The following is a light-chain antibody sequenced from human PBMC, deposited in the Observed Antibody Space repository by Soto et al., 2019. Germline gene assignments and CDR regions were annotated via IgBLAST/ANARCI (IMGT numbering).Light chain of an antibody. CDR2: DVT. CDR1: RSDVGGYNY. Sequence: SALTQPRSVSGSPGQSVTISCTGTRSDVGGYNYVSWYQQHPGKAPKLMIYDVTKRPSGVPDRFSGSKSGNTSSLTISGLQAEDEADYYCCSYAGSYTLVFGGGTKLTVL. V-gene: IGLV2-11*01. CDR3: CSYAGSYTLV. J-gene: IGLJ2*01.